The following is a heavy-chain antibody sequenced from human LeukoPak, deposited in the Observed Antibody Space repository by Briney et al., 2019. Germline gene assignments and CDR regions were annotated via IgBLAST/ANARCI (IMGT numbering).Heavy chain of an antibody. D-gene: IGHD3-3*01. CDR3: ARATTYYDFWSGWVRGGSFDY. CDR1: GYTLTSYY. Sequence: ASVKVSCKASGYTLTSYYMHWVRQAPGQGLEWMGIINPSGGSTSYAQKFQGRVTMTRDTSTSTVCMELSSLRSEDTAVYYCARATTYYDFWSGWVRGGSFDYWGQGTLVTVSS. CDR2: INPSGGST. V-gene: IGHV1-46*03. J-gene: IGHJ4*02.